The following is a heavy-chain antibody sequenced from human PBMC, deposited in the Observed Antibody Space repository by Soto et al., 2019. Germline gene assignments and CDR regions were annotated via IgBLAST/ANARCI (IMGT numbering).Heavy chain of an antibody. CDR1: GYTFTSYA. Sequence: QVQLVQSGAEVKKPGASVKVSCKASGYTFTSYAMHWVRQAPGQRLEWMGWINAGNGNTKYSQKFQGRVTITRDTSASTAYMELSSLRSEDTAVYYCAREIAARPGCYYYYMDVWGKGTTVTVSS. CDR2: INAGNGNT. J-gene: IGHJ6*03. D-gene: IGHD6-6*01. V-gene: IGHV1-3*01. CDR3: AREIAARPGCYYYYMDV.